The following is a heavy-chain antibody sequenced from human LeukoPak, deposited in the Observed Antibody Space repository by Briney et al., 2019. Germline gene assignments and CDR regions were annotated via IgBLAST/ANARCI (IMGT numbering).Heavy chain of an antibody. Sequence: SCKASGYTFTSYAMSWVRQAPGKGLEWVSVLTGDGSTYYADSVKGRFTNSRDDSKNTLFLQMNSLRAEDTAVYFCAKVKWKLIGYFDYWGQGTLVTVSS. CDR3: AKVKWKLIGYFDY. CDR1: GYTFTSYA. CDR2: LTGDGST. V-gene: IGHV3-23*01. J-gene: IGHJ4*02. D-gene: IGHD1-20*01.